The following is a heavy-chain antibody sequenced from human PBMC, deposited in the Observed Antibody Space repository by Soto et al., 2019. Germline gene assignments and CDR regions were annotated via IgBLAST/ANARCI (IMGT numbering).Heavy chain of an antibody. J-gene: IGHJ4*02. V-gene: IGHV3-23*01. CDR2: ISGSGGAT. Sequence: EVQLLESGGGLVQPGGSLRLSCGSSGFTFSTYAMTWVRQAPGKGLEWVSVISGSGGATDYADSVKGRFTISRDNSKNTLFLQMNSLSAEDTAVYYCAKDKSTHLLCSGRSCHLNFDDWGQGTLVTVSS. D-gene: IGHD2-15*01. CDR1: GFTFSTYA. CDR3: AKDKSTHLLCSGRSCHLNFDD.